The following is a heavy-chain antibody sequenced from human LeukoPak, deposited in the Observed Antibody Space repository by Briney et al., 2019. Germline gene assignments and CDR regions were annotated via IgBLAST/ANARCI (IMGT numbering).Heavy chain of an antibody. CDR1: GFTFSSYG. D-gene: IGHD2-2*01. CDR2: IWYDGSNK. V-gene: IGHV3-33*01. Sequence: GGSLRLSCAASGFTFSSYGMHWVRQAPGKGLEGVAVIWYDGSNKYYADSVKGRFTISRDNSKNTLYLQMNSLRAEDTAVYYCARAKGVVPAATPFDYWGQGTLVTVSS. CDR3: ARAKGVVPAATPFDY. J-gene: IGHJ4*02.